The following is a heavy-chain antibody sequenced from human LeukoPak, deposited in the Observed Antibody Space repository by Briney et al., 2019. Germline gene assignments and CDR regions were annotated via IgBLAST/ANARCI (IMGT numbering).Heavy chain of an antibody. CDR3: SKWKAIVLVPAARSPIDY. V-gene: IGHV3-23*01. J-gene: IGHJ4*02. Sequence: SCKASGYTFSNYGMSWVRQAPGKGLEWVSAISGSGVTTYYADSVKGRFTISRDNSKHTLYLQMNSLRAEDTAVYYCSKWKAIVLVPAARSPIDYWGQGTLVTVSS. D-gene: IGHD2-2*01. CDR1: GYTFSNYG. CDR2: ISGSGVTT.